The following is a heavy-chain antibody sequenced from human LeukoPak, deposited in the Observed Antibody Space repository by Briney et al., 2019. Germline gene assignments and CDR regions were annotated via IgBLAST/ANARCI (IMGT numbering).Heavy chain of an antibody. CDR1: GLTFSTYS. V-gene: IGHV3-48*01. J-gene: IGHJ5*02. CDR2: ISSDSGTI. CDR3: ARAAQPGFDP. Sequence: GGSLRLSCGASGLTFSTYSMNWVRQAPGKGLEWVSYISSDSGTIYYADSVKGRFTISRDNAKNSLYLQMNSLRAEDTAVYYCARAAQPGFDPWGQGTLVTVSS. D-gene: IGHD1-14*01.